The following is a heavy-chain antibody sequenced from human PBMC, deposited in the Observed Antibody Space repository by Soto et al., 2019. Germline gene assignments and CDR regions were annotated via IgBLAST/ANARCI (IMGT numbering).Heavy chain of an antibody. CDR1: GGSISSGGYY. J-gene: IGHJ6*02. CDR3: ARGGLGYCSGGSCYSAELSRYYYGMDV. V-gene: IGHV4-31*03. D-gene: IGHD2-15*01. CDR2: MYCSGST. Sequence: QVQLQESGPGLVKPSQTLSLTCTVSGGSISSGGYYWSWIRQHPGKGLEWIGYMYCSGSTYYNPSLKSRVTISVDTSKNQSSLKLSSVTAADTAVYYCARGGLGYCSGGSCYSAELSRYYYGMDVWGQGTTVTVSS.